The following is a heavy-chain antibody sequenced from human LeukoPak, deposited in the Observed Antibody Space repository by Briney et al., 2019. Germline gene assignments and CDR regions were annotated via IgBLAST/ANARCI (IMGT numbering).Heavy chain of an antibody. CDR1: GGSISSSSYY. D-gene: IGHD2-15*01. V-gene: IGHV4-39*07. CDR3: ARGWFPGDYFDY. CDR2: IYYSGST. Sequence: PSETLSLTCTVSGGSISSSSYYWGWIRQPPGKGLEWIGSIYYSGSTYYNPSLKSRVTISVDTSKNQFSLKLSSVTAADTAVYYCARGWFPGDYFDYWGQRTLVTVSS. J-gene: IGHJ4*02.